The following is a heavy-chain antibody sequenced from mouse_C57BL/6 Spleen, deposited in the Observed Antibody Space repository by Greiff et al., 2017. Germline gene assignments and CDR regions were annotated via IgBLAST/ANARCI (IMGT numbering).Heavy chain of an antibody. Sequence: VQLQQSGPELVKPGASVKISCKASGYSFTGYYMNWVKQSPEKSLEWIGEINPSTGGTTYNQKFKAKATLTVDKSSSTAYMQLKSLTSEDSAVYYCARWGDDGYFYAMDYWGQGTSVTVSS. CDR2: INPSTGGT. CDR1: GYSFTGYY. D-gene: IGHD2-3*01. J-gene: IGHJ4*01. V-gene: IGHV1-42*01. CDR3: ARWGDDGYFYAMDY.